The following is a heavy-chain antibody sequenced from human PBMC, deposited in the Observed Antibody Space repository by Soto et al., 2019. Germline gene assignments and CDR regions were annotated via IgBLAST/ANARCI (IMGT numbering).Heavy chain of an antibody. CDR2: IYYSGST. CDR1: CGSISSGGYY. D-gene: IGHD6-13*01. CDR3: ARGGRQQLEKGYYYYYGMDV. J-gene: IGHJ6*02. V-gene: IGHV4-31*03. Sequence: SETLSLTCTVSCGSISSGGYYWSWIRQHPGKGLEWIGYIYYSGSTYYNPSLKSRVTISVDTSKNQFSLKLSSVTAADTAVYYCARGGRQQLEKGYYYYYGMDVWGQGTTVTVSS.